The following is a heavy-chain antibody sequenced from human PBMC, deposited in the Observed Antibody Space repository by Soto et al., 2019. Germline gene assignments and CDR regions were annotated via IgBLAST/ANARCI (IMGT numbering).Heavy chain of an antibody. J-gene: IGHJ6*03. CDR1: GGSISSYY. V-gene: IGHV4-59*01. Sequence: SETLSLTCTVSGGSISSYYWSWIRQPPGKGLERIGYIYYSGSTNYNPSLKSRVTISVDTSKNQFSLKLSSVTAADTAVYYCARGTEYSGYDILNYYYYYMDVWGKGTTVTVSS. CDR2: IYYSGST. D-gene: IGHD5-12*01. CDR3: ARGTEYSGYDILNYYYYYMDV.